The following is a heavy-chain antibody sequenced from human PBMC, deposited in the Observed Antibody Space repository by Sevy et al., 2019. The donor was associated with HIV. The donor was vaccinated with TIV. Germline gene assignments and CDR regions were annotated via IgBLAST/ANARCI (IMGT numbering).Heavy chain of an antibody. CDR3: ARKLYYDISNYYYGMDV. J-gene: IGHJ6*02. CDR1: GGTFSSYA. Sequence: ASVKVSCKASGGTFSSYAISWVRQAPGQGLEWMGGIIPIFGTANYAQKFQGRVTITADESTSTAYMELSSLRSEDTAVYYCARKLYYDISNYYYGMDVWGQGTTVTVSS. CDR2: IIPIFGTA. V-gene: IGHV1-69*13. D-gene: IGHD3-9*01.